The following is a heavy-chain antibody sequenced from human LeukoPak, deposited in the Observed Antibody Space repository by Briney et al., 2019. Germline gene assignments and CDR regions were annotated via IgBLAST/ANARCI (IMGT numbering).Heavy chain of an antibody. CDR2: INPSGGST. CDR1: GYTFTSYH. D-gene: IGHD5-12*01. CDR3: AGPIVATIGYNAFDI. V-gene: IGHV1-46*01. J-gene: IGHJ3*02. Sequence: ASVKVSCKASGYTFTSYHMHWVRQAPGQGLEWMGIINPSGGSTSYAQKFQGRVTMTRDTSTSTVYMELSSLRSEDTAVYYCAGPIVATIGYNAFDIWGQGTMVTVSS.